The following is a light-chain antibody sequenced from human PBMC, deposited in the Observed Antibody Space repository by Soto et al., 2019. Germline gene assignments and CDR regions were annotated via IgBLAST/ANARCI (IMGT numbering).Light chain of an antibody. CDR2: GAF. CDR1: LDIGTY. J-gene: IGKJ2*03. Sequence: AIRMTQSPSSLSASTGDSVTVTCRASLDIGTYLAWYQQKPRKAPNLLISGAFILPDAVPSRFSGSGSGTDFTLTISSLQSEDLATYYCQQYYSFPYSFGQGTKLEIK. V-gene: IGKV1-8*01. CDR3: QQYYSFPYS.